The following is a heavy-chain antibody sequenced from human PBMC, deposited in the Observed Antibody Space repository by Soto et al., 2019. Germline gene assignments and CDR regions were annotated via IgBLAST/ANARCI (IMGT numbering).Heavy chain of an antibody. CDR1: GGSFSGYY. CDR3: ARRYDFWSGYYTLYYYYYGMDV. Sequence: PSETLSLTCAVYGGSFSGYYWSWIRQPPGKGLEWIGEINHSGSTNYNPSLKSRVTISVDTSKNQFSLKLSSVTAADTAVYYCARRYDFWSGYYTLYYYYYGMDVWGQGTKVTVS. CDR2: INHSGST. J-gene: IGHJ6*02. V-gene: IGHV4-34*01. D-gene: IGHD3-3*01.